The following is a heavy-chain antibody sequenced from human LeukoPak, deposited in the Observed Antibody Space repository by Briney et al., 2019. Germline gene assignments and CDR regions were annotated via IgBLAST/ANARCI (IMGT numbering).Heavy chain of an antibody. Sequence: GGSLRLSCAASGFAFNYRSTTWVRQAPGKGLEWVSLITGSGGSTYVADSVNGRFVISRDNSKNSLFLQLNSLRPEDTAIYYCAKMAIAKGATQGSGWFQFDLWGQGTLVNVSS. V-gene: IGHV3-23*01. CDR1: GFAFNYRS. CDR3: AKMAIAKGATQGSGWFQFDL. CDR2: ITGSGGST. J-gene: IGHJ4*02. D-gene: IGHD2-21*01.